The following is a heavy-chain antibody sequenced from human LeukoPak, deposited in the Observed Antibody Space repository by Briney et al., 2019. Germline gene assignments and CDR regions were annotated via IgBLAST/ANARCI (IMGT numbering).Heavy chain of an antibody. J-gene: IGHJ4*02. CDR1: GFPFAPFW. CDR2: MNRDGSEV. Sequence: PGGSPRLSCAASGFPFAPFWMTWVRQAPGKGPEFVATMNRDGSEVAYGNSVRGRFTISRDNAKNSLYLQMYSLRAEDTAVYYCARGIDEWLYLNYWGQGALVTV. CDR3: ARGIDEWLYLNY. V-gene: IGHV3-7*04. D-gene: IGHD3-3*01.